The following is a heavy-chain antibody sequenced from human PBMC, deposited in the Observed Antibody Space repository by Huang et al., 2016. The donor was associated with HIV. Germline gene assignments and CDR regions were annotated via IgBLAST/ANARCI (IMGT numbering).Heavy chain of an antibody. J-gene: IGHJ3*02. CDR2: IDYSGAT. Sequence: QLQLQESGPGLVKPSETLSLTCTVSGGPISNSSHYWGWIRQPPGKGLDWIGSIDYSGATHHNPSLKSRVTMSVDASKSQISLNLISVTAADTALYYCVGYCTGGTCFEAFDIWGQGTRVTVSS. CDR3: VGYCTGGTCFEAFDI. CDR1: GGPISNSSHY. D-gene: IGHD2-8*02. V-gene: IGHV4-39*01.